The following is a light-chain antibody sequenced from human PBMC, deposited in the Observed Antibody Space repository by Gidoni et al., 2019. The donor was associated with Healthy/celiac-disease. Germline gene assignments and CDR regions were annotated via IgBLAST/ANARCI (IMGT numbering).Light chain of an antibody. CDR1: QSIRSY. V-gene: IGKV1-39*01. Sequence: DIQMTQSPSSLSASVGDRVTITCRASQSIRSYLNWYQQKPGKAPKLLIYDASSLQSGVPSRFSGSGSGTDFTLTISRLQPEDFATYYCRQSYSTPITFGQWTRLEIK. J-gene: IGKJ5*01. CDR3: RQSYSTPIT. CDR2: DAS.